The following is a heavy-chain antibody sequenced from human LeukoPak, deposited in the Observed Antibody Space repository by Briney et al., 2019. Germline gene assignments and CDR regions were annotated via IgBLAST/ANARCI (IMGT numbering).Heavy chain of an antibody. CDR3: AKDLKLYSNSDRNWFDP. Sequence: GGSLRLSCAASGFTFSNYAMSWVRQAPGKGLECVSVINYSGDSTYYADSVKGRFTISRDNAKNTLYLQMNSLRAEDTAVYYCAKDLKLYSNSDRNWFDPWGQGTLVTVSS. CDR2: INYSGDST. CDR1: GFTFSNYA. J-gene: IGHJ5*02. V-gene: IGHV3-23*01. D-gene: IGHD1-26*01.